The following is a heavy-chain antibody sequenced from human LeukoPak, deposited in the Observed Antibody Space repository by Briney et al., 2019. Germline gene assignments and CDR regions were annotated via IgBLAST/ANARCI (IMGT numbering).Heavy chain of an antibody. CDR3: ARGPFGSGSFLDY. CDR1: GGTFSSYA. Sequence: SVKVSCKASGGTFSSYAISWVRQAPGQGLEWMGGIIPIFGTANYAQKFQGRVAMTRSTSITTAYMELSSLRSEDTAVYYCARGPFGSGSFLDYWGQGTLVTVSS. V-gene: IGHV1-69*05. D-gene: IGHD3-10*01. J-gene: IGHJ4*02. CDR2: IIPIFGTA.